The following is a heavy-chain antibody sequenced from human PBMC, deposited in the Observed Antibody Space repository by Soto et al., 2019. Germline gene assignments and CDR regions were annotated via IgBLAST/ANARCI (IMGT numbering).Heavy chain of an antibody. Sequence: SVKVSCKASGGTFSSYAISWVRQAPGQGLEWMGGISPIFGTANYAQKLQGRVTMTTDASTSTAYMELRSLRSDDTAVYYCARDVPPAGNWFDPWGQGTLVTVSS. CDR2: ISPIFGTA. J-gene: IGHJ5*02. CDR1: GGTFSSYA. V-gene: IGHV1-69*05. CDR3: ARDVPPAGNWFDP.